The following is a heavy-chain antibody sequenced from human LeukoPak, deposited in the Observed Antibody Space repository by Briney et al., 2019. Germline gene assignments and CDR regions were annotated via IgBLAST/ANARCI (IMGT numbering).Heavy chain of an antibody. J-gene: IGHJ4*02. CDR2: IKSRADGGTI. CDR3: TTLRLAASDH. Sequence: GGSLRLSCEAAGFTFSDAWMSWVRQPPGKGLEGVGRIKSRADGGTIDYAAPVQDRFTISRDDSRNTIHLHMNSLKTEDSGVYFCTTLRLAASDHWGQGTLVTVSS. V-gene: IGHV3-15*01. D-gene: IGHD3-9*01. CDR1: GFTFSDAW.